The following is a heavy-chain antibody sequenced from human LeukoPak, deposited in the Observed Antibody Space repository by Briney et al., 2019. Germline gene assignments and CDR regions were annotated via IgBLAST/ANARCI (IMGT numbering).Heavy chain of an antibody. J-gene: IGHJ5*01. V-gene: IGHV3-23*01. D-gene: IGHD4-17*01. CDR3: AKQYIVTTWYWFGS. CDR1: GFTFSSFA. Sequence: GGSLSLSCSASGFTFSSFAMNWVRQAPGKGLGWVSSISLGGEETYYADSVEGRFTISRDNSKNTLSLQMNSLRAEDTAVYYCAKQYIVTTWYWFGSWGQGTLVTVSS. CDR2: ISLGGEET.